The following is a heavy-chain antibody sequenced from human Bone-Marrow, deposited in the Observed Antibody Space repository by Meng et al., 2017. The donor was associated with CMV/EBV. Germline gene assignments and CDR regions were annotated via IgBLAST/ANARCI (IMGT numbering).Heavy chain of an antibody. J-gene: IGHJ3*02. CDR1: GGSVSSGSYY. CDR2: IYYSGST. CDR3: ATFVNIVVVPAAILGLCAFDI. Sequence: GTLSLSCTVSGGSVSSGSYYWSWIRQPPGKGLEWIGYIYYSGSTNYNPSLKSRVTISVDTSKNQFSLKLSSVTAADTAVYYCATFVNIVVVPAAILGLCAFDIWGQGTMVTVSS. V-gene: IGHV4-61*01. D-gene: IGHD2-2*02.